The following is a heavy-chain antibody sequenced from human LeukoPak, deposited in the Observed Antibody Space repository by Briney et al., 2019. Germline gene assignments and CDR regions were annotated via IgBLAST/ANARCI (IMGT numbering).Heavy chain of an antibody. J-gene: IGHJ4*02. Sequence: PLGSPRLSCAPPRVTPSSYETSSVSPALRKGLEWLSYICSSSSNIYYADSVKGRFTISRDNAKKSLYLQMNSLRAGDTAVYYCARATYGTRWGIGDFDDWGQGTLVTASS. D-gene: IGHD3-16*01. CDR1: RVTPSSYE. CDR3: ARATYGTRWGIGDFDD. V-gene: IGHV3-48*03. CDR2: ICSSSSNI.